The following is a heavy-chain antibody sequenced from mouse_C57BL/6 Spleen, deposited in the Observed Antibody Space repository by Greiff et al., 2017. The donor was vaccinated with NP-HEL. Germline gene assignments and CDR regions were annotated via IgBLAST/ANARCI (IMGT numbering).Heavy chain of an antibody. V-gene: IGHV14-2*01. CDR3: ARSGGYDGYHAFAY. CDR1: GFTIKDYY. J-gene: IGHJ3*01. CDR2: IDTEGGDT. D-gene: IGHD2-3*01. Sequence: VQLLQSGAELVKPGASVKLSCTASGFTIKDYYMPWVQQRTEQGLEWMGRIDTEGGDTKYAPRFQGKATISAATSSNTPYLQLSSLTSEDTAVYYCARSGGYDGYHAFAYWGQATLVTVSA.